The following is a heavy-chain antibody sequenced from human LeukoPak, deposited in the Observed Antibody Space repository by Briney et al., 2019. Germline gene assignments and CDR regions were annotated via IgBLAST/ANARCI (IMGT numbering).Heavy chain of an antibody. CDR1: GGSISSYY. D-gene: IGHD2-8*01. J-gene: IGHJ6*03. Sequence: SETLSLTCTVSGGSISSYYWSWIRQPAGKGLEWIGRIYTSGSTNYNPSLKSRVTMSVDTSKNQFSLKLSSVTAADTAVYYCARDSYQVYAFRPYYYYYYMDVWGKGTTVTVSS. CDR3: ARDSYQVYAFRPYYYYYYMDV. CDR2: IYTSGST. V-gene: IGHV4-4*07.